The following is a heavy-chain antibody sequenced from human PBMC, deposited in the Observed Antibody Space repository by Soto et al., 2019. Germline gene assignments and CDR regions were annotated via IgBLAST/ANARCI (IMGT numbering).Heavy chain of an antibody. CDR3: ARGLSRDYGHDY. CDR2: IYSDGVTT. J-gene: IGHJ4*02. Sequence: EVQLVESGGGLVQPGGSLRLSCAASGFTFSSYWMHWVRQAPGKGLVWVSRIYSDGVTTNYADSVKGRFTISRDNAKNTLYLQMNSLRAEDTAVYFCARGLSRDYGHDYWGQGTLVTVSS. D-gene: IGHD3-10*01. CDR1: GFTFSSYW. V-gene: IGHV3-74*01.